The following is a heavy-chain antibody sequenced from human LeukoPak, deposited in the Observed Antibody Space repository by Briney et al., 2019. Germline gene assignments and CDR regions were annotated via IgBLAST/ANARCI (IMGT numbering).Heavy chain of an antibody. CDR1: GYTFTGYY. D-gene: IGHD3-16*01. CDR2: INPNSGGT. V-gene: IGHV1-2*02. CDR3: ARDLAPDAFDI. J-gene: IGHJ3*02. Sequence: ASVKVSCKASGYTFTGYYMHWVRQAPGQGLEWMEWINPNSGGTNYAQKFQGRFTMTRATSISTAYMELSRLRSDDTAVYYCARDLAPDAFDIWGQGTMVTVSS.